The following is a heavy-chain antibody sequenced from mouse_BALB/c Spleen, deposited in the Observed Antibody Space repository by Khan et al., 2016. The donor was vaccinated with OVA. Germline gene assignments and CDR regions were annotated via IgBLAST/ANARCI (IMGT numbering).Heavy chain of an antibody. CDR1: GYSITSDYA. CDR2: ISYSGNT. J-gene: IGHJ2*01. D-gene: IGHD1-1*02. V-gene: IGHV3-2*02. CDR3: ARVYGGDFDY. Sequence: EVQLQESGPGLVKPSQSLSLICTVTGYSITSDYAWNWIRQFPGNKLEWIGFISYSGNTNYTPSHKSRISINRNTSKNQFFLNLNSVTTEDTATYYCARVYGGDFDYWGQGTTLTVSS.